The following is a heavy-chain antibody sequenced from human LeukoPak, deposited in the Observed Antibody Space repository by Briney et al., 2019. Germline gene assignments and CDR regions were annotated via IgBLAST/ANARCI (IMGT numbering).Heavy chain of an antibody. V-gene: IGHV3-23*01. CDR1: GFTFSSYG. D-gene: IGHD6-13*01. CDR2: ISGSGGST. CDR3: AKEGRIAAAGIPGTYYYYMDV. Sequence: GGSLRLSCAASGFTFSSYGMSWVRQAPGKGLEWVSAISGSGGSTYYADSVKGRFTISRDNAKNSLYLQMNSLRAEDMALYYCAKEGRIAAAGIPGTYYYYMDVWGKGTTVTVSS. J-gene: IGHJ6*03.